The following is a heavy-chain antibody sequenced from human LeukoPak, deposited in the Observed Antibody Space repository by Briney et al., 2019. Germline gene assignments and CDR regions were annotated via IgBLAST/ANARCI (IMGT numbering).Heavy chain of an antibody. CDR2: IHSSGYT. D-gene: IGHD1-26*01. Sequence: QPSETLSLTCTVSGGSISGNYWSWIRQPPGQGLEWIAYIHSSGYTNYNPSLQSRVTISVDTSNNQFALKVTSVTAADTAMYYCTKRQGPTSGSYDYFDPWGQGALVTVSS. CDR1: GGSISGNY. J-gene: IGHJ5*02. V-gene: IGHV4-4*09. CDR3: TKRQGPTSGSYDYFDP.